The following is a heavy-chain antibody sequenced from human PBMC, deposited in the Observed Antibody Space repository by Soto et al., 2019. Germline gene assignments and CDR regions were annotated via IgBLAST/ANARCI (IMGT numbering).Heavy chain of an antibody. V-gene: IGHV1-18*01. CDR1: GYTFTSYG. CDR3: ARDPGRNTRSSWYFDL. CDR2: ISAYNGNT. Sequence: QVQLVQSGAEVKKPGASVKVSCKASGYTFTSYGISWVRQAPGQGLEWMGWISAYNGNTNYAQKLQGRVTMTTDTSTSTGYMELRSLRSDDTAVYYRARDPGRNTRSSWYFDLWGRGTLVTVSS. D-gene: IGHD3-10*01. J-gene: IGHJ2*01.